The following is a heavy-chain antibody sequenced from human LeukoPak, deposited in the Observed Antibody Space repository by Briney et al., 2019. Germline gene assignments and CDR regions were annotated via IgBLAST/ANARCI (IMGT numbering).Heavy chain of an antibody. CDR2: IYYSGST. CDR1: GGSISSSSYY. J-gene: IGHJ4*02. Sequence: SETLSLTCTVSGGSISSSSYYWGWIRQPPGKGLEWIGSIYYSGSTYYNASLKSQVSISIDTSKNQFPLRLTSVTAADTAVYYCARQTGSGLFILPGGQGTLVTVSS. D-gene: IGHD3/OR15-3a*01. V-gene: IGHV4-39*01. CDR3: ARQTGSGLFILP.